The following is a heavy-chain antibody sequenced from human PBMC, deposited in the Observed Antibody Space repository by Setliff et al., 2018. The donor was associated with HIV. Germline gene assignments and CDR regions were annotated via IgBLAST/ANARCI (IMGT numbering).Heavy chain of an antibody. CDR1: GGTFSNYA. J-gene: IGHJ4*02. Sequence: SVKVSCKASGGTFSNYAINWVRQAPGQGLEWMGGIIPIFGTTDYAQQFQGRVTLTTDESTSTAYMELSSLRSEDTAVYYCARDGAWYSGVYWGQGTLVTSPQ. D-gene: IGHD6-19*01. V-gene: IGHV1-69*05. CDR2: IIPIFGTT. CDR3: ARDGAWYSGVY.